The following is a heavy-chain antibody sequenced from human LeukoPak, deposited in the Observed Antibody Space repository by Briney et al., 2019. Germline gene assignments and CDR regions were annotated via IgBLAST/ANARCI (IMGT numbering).Heavy chain of an antibody. Sequence: SETLSLTCAVSGGSISSNNWWSWVRQPPGKGLEWIGEIYHTGSTNYNPSLKSRVTISVDKSKNQFSLKLSSVTAADTAVYYCARGGEDILTGYLLFDYWGQGTLVTVSS. CDR2: IYHTGST. J-gene: IGHJ4*02. D-gene: IGHD3-9*01. V-gene: IGHV4-4*02. CDR1: GGSISSNNW. CDR3: ARGGEDILTGYLLFDY.